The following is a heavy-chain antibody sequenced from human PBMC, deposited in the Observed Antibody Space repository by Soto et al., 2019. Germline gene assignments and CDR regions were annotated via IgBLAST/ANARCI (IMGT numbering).Heavy chain of an antibody. CDR3: ARWVGGSMFDNSGKYDS. J-gene: IGHJ5*01. Sequence: QVQLVESGGGVVQPGRSLRLTCAASGFTFSSNGMHWVRQPPGKGLEWVALIAYDGSKTYYGDSVRGRFTISRDNSENTLCLQMNSLRAEDTAVYYCARWVGGSMFDNSGKYDSWGQGTLVTVSS. D-gene: IGHD3-22*01. V-gene: IGHV3-30*03. CDR2: IAYDGSKT. CDR1: GFTFSSNG.